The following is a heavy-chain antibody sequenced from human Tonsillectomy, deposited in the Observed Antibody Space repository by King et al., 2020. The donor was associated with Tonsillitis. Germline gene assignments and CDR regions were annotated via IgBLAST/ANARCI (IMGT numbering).Heavy chain of an antibody. CDR1: GYSISSNYY. Sequence: QLQESGPGLVKPSETLSLTCTVSGYSISSNYYWGWIRQPPGKGLEWIGSIYHSGSTYYNPSLKSLVTISVDTSKSQFSLKLSSVTAADTAVYFCARGGGDSLERLFHPWGQGTRLPVSS. V-gene: IGHV4-38-2*02. D-gene: IGHD4-17*01. CDR2: IYHSGST. CDR3: ARGGGDSLERLFHP. J-gene: IGHJ5*02.